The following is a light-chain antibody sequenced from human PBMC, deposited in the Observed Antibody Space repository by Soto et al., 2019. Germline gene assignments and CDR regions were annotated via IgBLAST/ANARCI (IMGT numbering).Light chain of an antibody. CDR3: HQYNGWPRT. CDR1: QSVSSN. CDR2: GAS. V-gene: IGKV3-15*01. J-gene: IGKJ1*01. Sequence: EKVMTQSPATLSKSTGERATLSCRASQSVSSNLAWYQQKPGQAPRLLIYGASTRATGIPARFSGSGYGTEFTLTISSLQSEDFAVYYCHQYNGWPRTFGQ.